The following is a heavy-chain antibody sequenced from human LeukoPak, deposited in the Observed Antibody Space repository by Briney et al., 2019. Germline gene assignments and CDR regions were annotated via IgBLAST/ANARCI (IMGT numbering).Heavy chain of an antibody. CDR1: GFIFSSYA. D-gene: IGHD2-2*01. Sequence: PGGSLRLSCAASGFIFSSYAMSWVRQAPGKGLEWVSTISGSGGSTYYADSVKGRFTISRDNSKNTVYLQMNSLRAEDTAVYYCAKDRSCSSDLCHGDFNYWGQGTLVTVSS. V-gene: IGHV3-23*01. J-gene: IGHJ4*02. CDR2: ISGSGGST. CDR3: AKDRSCSSDLCHGDFNY.